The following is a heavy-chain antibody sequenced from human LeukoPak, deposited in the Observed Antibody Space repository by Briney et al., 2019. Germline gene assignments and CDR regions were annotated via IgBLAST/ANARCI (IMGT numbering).Heavy chain of an antibody. CDR3: AKRSPYSSSWYGAFDY. Sequence: PGGSLRLSCAASGFSFSGYAMSWVRQAPGKGLEWVSAISGSGGSTYYADSVKGRFTISRDNSKNTLYLQMNSLRAEDTAVYYCAKRSPYSSSWYGAFDYWGQGTLVTVSS. D-gene: IGHD6-13*01. J-gene: IGHJ4*02. CDR2: ISGSGGST. V-gene: IGHV3-23*01. CDR1: GFSFSGYA.